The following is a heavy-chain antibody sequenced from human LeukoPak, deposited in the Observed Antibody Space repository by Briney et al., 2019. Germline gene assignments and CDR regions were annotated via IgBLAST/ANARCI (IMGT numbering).Heavy chain of an antibody. Sequence: GGSLRLSCAASGFTFSIYEMNWVRQAPGKGLEWVSYISSSGSTIYYADSVKGRFTISRDNAKNSLYLQMNSLRAEDTAVYYCGRERTQLVPASIHGGDYYYYMDVWGKGTTVTISS. J-gene: IGHJ6*03. CDR3: GRERTQLVPASIHGGDYYYYMDV. CDR2: ISSSGSTI. V-gene: IGHV3-48*03. D-gene: IGHD2-2*01. CDR1: GFTFSIYE.